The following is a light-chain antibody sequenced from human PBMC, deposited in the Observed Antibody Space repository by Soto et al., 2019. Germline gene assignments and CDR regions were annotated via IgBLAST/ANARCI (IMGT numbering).Light chain of an antibody. CDR3: RSFTSSNTRV. J-gene: IGLJ3*02. CDR1: SSDVGGYTY. Sequence: QSALTQPASVSGSPGQSITISCTGTSSDVGGYTYVSWYQQHPGKAPKLMIYQVSNRPSGISNRFSGSKSVNTASLTISGLNTEDLAVYYCRSFTSSNTRVFGGGTKLTVL. CDR2: QVS. V-gene: IGLV2-14*01.